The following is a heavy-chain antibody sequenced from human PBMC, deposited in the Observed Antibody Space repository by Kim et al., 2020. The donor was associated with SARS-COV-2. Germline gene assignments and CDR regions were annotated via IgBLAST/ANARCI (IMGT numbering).Heavy chain of an antibody. CDR3: ARQRGSGSYYIQFDP. D-gene: IGHD3-10*01. V-gene: IGHV4-59*08. Sequence: PSLRRRVPISVDTAKNQFSLKLNSVTAADTAVYYCARQRGSGSYYIQFDPWGQGTLVTVSS. J-gene: IGHJ5*02.